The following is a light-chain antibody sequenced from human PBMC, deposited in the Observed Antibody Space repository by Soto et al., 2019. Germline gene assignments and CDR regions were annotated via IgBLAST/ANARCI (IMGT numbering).Light chain of an antibody. CDR1: QSISIN. J-gene: IGKJ1*01. CDR3: QQYYDWPRT. Sequence: EIVMTQSPATLSVPPGERAILSCRASQSISINLAWYQQKPGQAPRLLIYAASNRATGVPARFSGSGSGTEFTLTISDLQSEDFAVYFCQQYYDWPRTFGQGTKVDI. CDR2: AAS. V-gene: IGKV3-15*01.